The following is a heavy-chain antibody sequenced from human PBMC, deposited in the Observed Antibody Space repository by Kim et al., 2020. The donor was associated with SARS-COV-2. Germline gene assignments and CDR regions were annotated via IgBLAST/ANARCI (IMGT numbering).Heavy chain of an antibody. CDR1: GGSISSSSYY. J-gene: IGHJ4*02. D-gene: IGHD6-13*01. Sequence: SETLSLTCTVSGGSISSSSYYWGWIRQPPGKGLEWIGSIYYSGSTYYNPSLKSRVTISVDTSKNQFSLKLSSVTAADTAVYYCARLGFSIAAAGAFDYWGQGTLVTVSS. CDR3: ARLGFSIAAAGAFDY. CDR2: IYYSGST. V-gene: IGHV4-39*01.